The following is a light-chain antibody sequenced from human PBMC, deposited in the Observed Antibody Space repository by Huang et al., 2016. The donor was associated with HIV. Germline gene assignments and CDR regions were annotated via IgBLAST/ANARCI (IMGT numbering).Light chain of an antibody. J-gene: IGKJ4*01. CDR2: DAS. Sequence: AIQLTQSPSSLSASVGDRVTISCRASRAISSALAWYQQKPGTAPKLLIYDASTLEGVVPSRFSGSASGTEFTLNISRLQPEDFAIYYCQQFNFFGGGTKVQIK. CDR1: RAISSA. V-gene: IGKV1-13*02. CDR3: QQFNF.